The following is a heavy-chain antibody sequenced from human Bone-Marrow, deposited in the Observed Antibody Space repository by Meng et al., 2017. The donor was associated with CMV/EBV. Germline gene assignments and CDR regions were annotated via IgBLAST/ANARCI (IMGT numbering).Heavy chain of an antibody. V-gene: IGHV3-13*01. CDR3: AKQDGSGSYYQPDY. CDR1: GFTFSTYD. J-gene: IGHJ4*02. CDR2: IGTVGDT. D-gene: IGHD3-10*01. Sequence: GESLKISCTASGFTFSTYDFHWVRQPTGKGLEWVSSIGTVGDTYSIGSVKGRFTISRDNSKNTLYLQMNNLRAEDTAVYYCAKQDGSGSYYQPDYWGQGTLVAVSS.